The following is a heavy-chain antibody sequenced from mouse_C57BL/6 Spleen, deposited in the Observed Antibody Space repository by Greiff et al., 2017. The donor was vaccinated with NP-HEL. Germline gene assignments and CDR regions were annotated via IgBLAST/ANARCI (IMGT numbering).Heavy chain of an antibody. CDR2: IDPEDGET. CDR3: ARRYYYGSSYVYFDV. J-gene: IGHJ1*03. CDR1: GFNIKDHY. V-gene: IGHV14-2*01. D-gene: IGHD1-1*01. Sequence: EVQPQQSGAELVKPGASVKLSCTASGFNIKDHYMHRVKQRTEQGLEWIGRIDPEDGETKYAPKFQGKATITADTSTNTAYLQLSILTSEDTAVYYCARRYYYGSSYVYFDVWGTGTTVTVSS.